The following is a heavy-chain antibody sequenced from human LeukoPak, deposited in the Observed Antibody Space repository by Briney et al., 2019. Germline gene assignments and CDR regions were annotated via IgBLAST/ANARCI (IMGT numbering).Heavy chain of an antibody. CDR2: IYTSGST. CDR1: GGSISSYY. V-gene: IGHV4-4*07. Sequence: PSETLSLTCTVSGGSISSYYWSWIRQPAGKGLEWIGRIYTSGSTNYNPSLKSRVTMSVDTSKNQFSLKLSSATAADTAVYYCARDHCSGGSCYSFYDYWGQGTLVTVSS. J-gene: IGHJ4*02. D-gene: IGHD2-15*01. CDR3: ARDHCSGGSCYSFYDY.